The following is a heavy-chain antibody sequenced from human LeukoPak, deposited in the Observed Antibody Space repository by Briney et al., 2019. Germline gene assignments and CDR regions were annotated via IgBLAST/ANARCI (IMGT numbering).Heavy chain of an antibody. V-gene: IGHV4-39*01. Sequence: SETLSLTCTVSGGSISSSSYYWGWIPQPPGKGLEWIGSIYYSGSTYYNPSLKSRVTISVDTSKNQFSLKLSSATAADTAVYYCARLPYYDSWSGPYYDYWGQGTLVTVSS. CDR3: ARLPYYDSWSGPYYDY. CDR1: GGSISSSSYY. D-gene: IGHD3-3*01. CDR2: IYYSGST. J-gene: IGHJ4*02.